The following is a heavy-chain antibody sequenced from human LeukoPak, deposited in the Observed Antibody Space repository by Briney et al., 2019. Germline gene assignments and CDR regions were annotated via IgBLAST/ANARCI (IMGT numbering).Heavy chain of an antibody. D-gene: IGHD3-9*01. Sequence: SETLSLTCAVYGGSFSGYYWSWIRQPPGKGLEWIGEINHSGSTNYNPSLKSRVTISVDTSKNQFSLKLSSVTAADTAVYYCARGGSTLHSAGGHDIEFYYYYYMDVWGKGTTVTISS. J-gene: IGHJ6*03. CDR2: INHSGST. V-gene: IGHV4-34*01. CDR3: ARGGSTLHSAGGHDIEFYYYYYMDV. CDR1: GGSFSGYY.